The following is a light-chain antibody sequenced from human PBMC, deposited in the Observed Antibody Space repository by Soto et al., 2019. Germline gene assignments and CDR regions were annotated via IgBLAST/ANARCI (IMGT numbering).Light chain of an antibody. V-gene: IGKV3-20*01. CDR2: GAS. CDR3: QQCGSSPSLT. Sequence: PGESVTLSCRDSQSVSSSYLAWYQQKPGQAPGPRIYGASSRASGIPDRVSCSGSGTDFTLTISRPEPEDFAVYYCQQCGSSPSLTFGGGTKVDIK. CDR1: QSVSSSY. J-gene: IGKJ4*01.